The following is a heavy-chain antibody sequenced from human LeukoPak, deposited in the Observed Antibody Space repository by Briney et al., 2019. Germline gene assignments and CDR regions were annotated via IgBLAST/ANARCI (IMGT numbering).Heavy chain of an antibody. CDR2: ISGSGGST. CDR3: AKDRPRGYCSSTSCHPFDY. CDR1: GFTFSSYA. Sequence: GGSLRLSCAASGFTFSSYAMSWVRQAPGKGLEWVSAISGSGGSTYYADSVKGRFTISRDNSKSTLYLQMNSLRAEDTAVYYCAKDRPRGYCSSTSCHPFDYWGQGTLVTVSS. V-gene: IGHV3-23*01. J-gene: IGHJ4*02. D-gene: IGHD2-2*01.